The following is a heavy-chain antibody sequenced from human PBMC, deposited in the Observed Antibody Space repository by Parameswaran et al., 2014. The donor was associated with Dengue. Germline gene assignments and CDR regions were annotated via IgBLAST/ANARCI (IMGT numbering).Heavy chain of an antibody. CDR2: ISAYNGNK. Sequence: WVRQAPGQGLEWMGWISAYNGNKKYAQEIQGRVTMTTDTSTSTAYMELRSLRSDDTAVYYCARGEDGYSVTFYLDHWGQGTLVTVSS. J-gene: IGHJ4*02. D-gene: IGHD3-22*01. V-gene: IGHV1-18*01. CDR3: ARGEDGYSVTFYLDH.